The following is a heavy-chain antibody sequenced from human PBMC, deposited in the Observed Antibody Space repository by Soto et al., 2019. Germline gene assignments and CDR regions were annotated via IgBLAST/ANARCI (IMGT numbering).Heavy chain of an antibody. V-gene: IGHV4-59*01. J-gene: IGHJ5*01. CDR3: ARGLRRQLLNWYDS. CDR2: SYYIAST. Sequence: SETLSLTCTASGGCLSNYYWSWIRPPTRKGLGCIGYSYYIASTNYNRTLKRRLTISVDTSKNRLCLQLCQVKAGDTAVYYCARGLRRQLLNWYDSWGQRTMGTLSS. D-gene: IGHD2-2*01. CDR1: GGCLSNYY.